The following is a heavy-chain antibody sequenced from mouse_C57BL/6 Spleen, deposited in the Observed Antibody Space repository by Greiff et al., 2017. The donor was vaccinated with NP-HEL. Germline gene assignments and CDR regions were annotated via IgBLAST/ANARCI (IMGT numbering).Heavy chain of an antibody. CDR1: GYSITSGYY. CDR3: ARPYDYDEGYFDY. CDR2: ISYDGSN. J-gene: IGHJ2*01. D-gene: IGHD2-4*01. V-gene: IGHV3-6*01. Sequence: EVKLQESGPGLVKPSQSLSLTCSVTGYSITSGYYWNWIRQFPGNKLEWMGYISYDGSNNYNPSLKNRISITRDTSKNQFFLKLNSVTTEDTATYYCARPYDYDEGYFDYWGQGTTLTVSS.